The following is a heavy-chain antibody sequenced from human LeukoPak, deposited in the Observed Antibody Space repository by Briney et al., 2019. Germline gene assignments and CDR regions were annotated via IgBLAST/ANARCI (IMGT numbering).Heavy chain of an antibody. V-gene: IGHV3-74*01. CDR3: ARITMVRGRAP. J-gene: IGHJ5*02. Sequence: GGSLRLSCAASGFPLSTYWMHWVRQAPGQGLVWVSRISGDGSNTNYADSVKGRFTISRDDAKNTLYLQMNSLRAEDTAMYYCARITMVRGRAPWGQGTLVTVSS. D-gene: IGHD3-10*01. CDR1: GFPLSTYW. CDR2: ISGDGSNT.